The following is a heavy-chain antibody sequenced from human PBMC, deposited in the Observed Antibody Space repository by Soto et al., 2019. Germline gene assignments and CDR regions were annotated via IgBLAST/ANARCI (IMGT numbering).Heavy chain of an antibody. CDR1: GFTFSNYA. D-gene: IGHD1-26*01. CDR3: AKHSGNSDYYGADV. J-gene: IGHJ6*02. V-gene: IGHV3-23*01. CDR2: TSESAGTT. Sequence: EVQLLESGGGLVQPGGSLRLSCAASGFTFSNYARSWGRQAPGKGLEWVSTTSESAGTTYYADSVKGRFTISRDNSKNMLYLQMNSLRAEDTALYYCAKHSGNSDYYGADVWGQGTTVTVSS.